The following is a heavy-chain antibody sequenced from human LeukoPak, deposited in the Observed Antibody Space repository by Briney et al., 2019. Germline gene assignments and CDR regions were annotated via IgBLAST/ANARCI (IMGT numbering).Heavy chain of an antibody. J-gene: IGHJ4*02. CDR2: IYYSGST. V-gene: IGHV4-59*01. D-gene: IGHD3-22*01. CDR1: GGSISSYY. Sequence: SETLSLTCSVSGGSISSYYRSWIRQPPGKGLEWIGYIYYSGSTNYNPSLKSRVTISVDTSKNQFSLRLSSVTAADTAVYHCARVTGYIVEDYFDYWGQGTLVTVSS. CDR3: ARVTGYIVEDYFDY.